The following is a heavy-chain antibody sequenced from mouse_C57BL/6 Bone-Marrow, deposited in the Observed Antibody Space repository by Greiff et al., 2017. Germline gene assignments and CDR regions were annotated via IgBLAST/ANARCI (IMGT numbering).Heavy chain of an antibody. V-gene: IGHV1-42*01. CDR3: ARYYYGSTFFDY. J-gene: IGHJ2*01. D-gene: IGHD1-1*01. Sequence: VQLKESGPELVKPGASVKISCKASGYSFTGYYMNWVKQSPEKSLEWIGEINPSTGGTTYNQKFKAKATLTVDKSSSTAYMQLKSLTSDDSAVYYCARYYYGSTFFDYWGQGTTLTVSS. CDR1: GYSFTGYY. CDR2: INPSTGGT.